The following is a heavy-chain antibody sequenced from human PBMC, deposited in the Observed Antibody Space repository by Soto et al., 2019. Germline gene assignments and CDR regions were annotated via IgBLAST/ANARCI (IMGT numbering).Heavy chain of an antibody. D-gene: IGHD3-10*01. J-gene: IGHJ3*02. V-gene: IGHV1-18*01. Sequence: GASVKVSCKASGYTFTSCGISWVRQAPGQGLEWMGWISTYSGHTNYADSVKGRFTISRDNSKNTLYLQMNSLRAEDTAVYYCASSTYGSGGDDAFDIWGQGTMVTVSS. CDR3: ASSTYGSGGDDAFDI. CDR2: ISTYSGHT. CDR1: GYTFTSCG.